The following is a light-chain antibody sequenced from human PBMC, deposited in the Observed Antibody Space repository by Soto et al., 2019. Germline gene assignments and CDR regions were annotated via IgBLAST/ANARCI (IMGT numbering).Light chain of an antibody. CDR2: GAS. J-gene: IGKJ5*01. V-gene: IGKV3D-20*02. CDR3: QQRHMWPIT. CDR1: QSVYNNY. Sequence: EIVLTQSQGTLSWSPGERSTLSCISSQSVYNNYIAWYQQKPGQAPRTVIYGASIRATGIPDRFSGSGSGTDFTLTISSLEPEDSAVYYCQQRHMWPITFGQGTRLEIK.